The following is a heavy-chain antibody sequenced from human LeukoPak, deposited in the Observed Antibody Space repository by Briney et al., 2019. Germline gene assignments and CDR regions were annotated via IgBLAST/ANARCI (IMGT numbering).Heavy chain of an antibody. D-gene: IGHD5-12*01. V-gene: IGHV3-15*01. CDR2: IKSKAAGGTI. J-gene: IGHJ1*01. CDR1: GFXFSEAL. Sequence: GGSLRLSCAASGFXFSEALITWVRQAPGKGLEWVGHIKSKAAGGTIAYAAPVKGRFTISRDDSEHTLYLQLSSLKTEDTAVYYCVARGIWGQGTLVTVSS. CDR3: VARGI.